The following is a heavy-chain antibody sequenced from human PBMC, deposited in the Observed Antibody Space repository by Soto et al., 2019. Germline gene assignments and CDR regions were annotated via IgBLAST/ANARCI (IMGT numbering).Heavy chain of an antibody. V-gene: IGHV3-23*01. CDR1: GFTFSSYA. Sequence: EVQLLESGGGLVQPGGSLRLSCAASGFTFSSYAMSWVRQAPGKGLEWVSAISGSGGSTYYADSVKGRFTISRDNSKNTLYLQMNSLRAEDTAVYYCVYYGSGRSREFYYYYYYYMDVWGKGTTVTVSS. J-gene: IGHJ6*03. CDR2: ISGSGGST. CDR3: VYYGSGRSREFYYYYYYYMDV. D-gene: IGHD3-10*01.